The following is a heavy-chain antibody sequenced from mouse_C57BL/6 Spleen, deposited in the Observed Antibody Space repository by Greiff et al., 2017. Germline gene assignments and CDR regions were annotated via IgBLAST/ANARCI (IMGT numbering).Heavy chain of an antibody. V-gene: IGHV1-82*01. CDR3: AREGTTVVAKDY. CDR1: GYAFSSSW. D-gene: IGHD1-1*01. CDR2: IYPGDGDT. J-gene: IGHJ2*01. Sequence: VQLQQSGPELVKPGASVKISCKASGYAFSSSWMNWVKQRPGKGLEWIGRIYPGDGDTNYNGKFKGKATLTADKSSSTAYMQLSSLTSEDSAVYCCAREGTTVVAKDYWGQGTTLTVSS.